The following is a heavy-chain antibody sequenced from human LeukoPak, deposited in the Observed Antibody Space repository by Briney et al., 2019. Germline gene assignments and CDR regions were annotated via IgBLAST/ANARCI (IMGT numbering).Heavy chain of an antibody. V-gene: IGHV3-21*01. Sequence: GGSLRLSCAASGFTFSSYSMNWVRQPPGKGLEWVSSISSGRNYIYYADLVKGRFTISRDNAKNSLYLQMNSLRAEDTAVYYCARDLHTRISMIVVGEWFDPWGKGTLVTVSS. J-gene: IGHJ5*02. CDR2: ISSGRNYI. D-gene: IGHD3-22*01. CDR1: GFTFSSYS. CDR3: ARDLHTRISMIVVGEWFDP.